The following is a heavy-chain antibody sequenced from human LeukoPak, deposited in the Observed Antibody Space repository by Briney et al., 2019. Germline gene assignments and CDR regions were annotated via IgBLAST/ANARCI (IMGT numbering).Heavy chain of an antibody. J-gene: IGHJ6*02. CDR2: ISSSSSYI. D-gene: IGHD4-17*01. Sequence: GGSLRLSCAASGFTFSSYSMNWVRQAPGKGLEWVSSISSSSSYIYYADSVKGRFTISRDNAKNSLYLQMNSLRAEDTAVYYCARDPPTVTLPEDYYGMDVWGQGTTVTVSS. CDR1: GFTFSSYS. CDR3: ARDPPTVTLPEDYYGMDV. V-gene: IGHV3-21*01.